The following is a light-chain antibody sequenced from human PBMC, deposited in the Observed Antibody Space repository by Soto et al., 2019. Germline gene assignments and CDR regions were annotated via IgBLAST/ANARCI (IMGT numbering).Light chain of an antibody. J-gene: IGLJ1*01. CDR3: AAWDDSLNGL. CDR1: RSNIGTNT. CDR2: SNN. Sequence: QSVLTQPPSASGTPGQRVTISCSGSRSNIGTNTVNWYQQFPGTAPKLLIYSNNPRPSGVPDRFSGSKSGTSASLAISGLQSEDEADYFCAAWDDSLNGLFGTGTKLTVL. V-gene: IGLV1-44*01.